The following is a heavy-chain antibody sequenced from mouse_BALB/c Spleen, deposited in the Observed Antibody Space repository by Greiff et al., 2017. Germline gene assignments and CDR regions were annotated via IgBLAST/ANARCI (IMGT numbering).Heavy chain of an antibody. Sequence: QVQLKQSGAELARPGASVKMSCKASGYTFTSYTMHWVKQRPGQGLEWIGYINPSSGYTNSNQKFKDKATLTADKSSSTAYMQLSSLTSEDSAVYDCARKHYDYAMDYWGQGTSVTVSS. CDR1: GYTFTSYT. CDR2: INPSSGYT. CDR3: ARKHYDYAMDY. V-gene: IGHV1-4*01. D-gene: IGHD2-4*01. J-gene: IGHJ4*01.